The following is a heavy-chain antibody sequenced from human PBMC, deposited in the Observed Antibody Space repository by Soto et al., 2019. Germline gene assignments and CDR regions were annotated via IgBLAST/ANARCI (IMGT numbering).Heavy chain of an antibody. J-gene: IGHJ6*02. V-gene: IGHV5-10-1*03. D-gene: IGHD3-3*01. CDR3: ARHRLWGHNDFVGMDV. CDR1: GYSFTGYW. Sequence: EVQLVQSGAEVKKPGESLRISCKGSGYSFTGYWISWVRQMPGKGLEWMGRIDPSDSYTNYSPSFQGHVTISADKSISTAYLQWSSLKASDTAMYYCARHRLWGHNDFVGMDVWGQGTTVTVSS. CDR2: IDPSDSYT.